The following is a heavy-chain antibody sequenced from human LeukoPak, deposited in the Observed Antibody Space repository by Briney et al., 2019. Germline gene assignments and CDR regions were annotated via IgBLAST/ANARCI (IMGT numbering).Heavy chain of an antibody. Sequence: GGSLRLSCAASGFTFNTHAISWVRQAPGKGLEWVAAVSDTGDLRYSANSVKGRFAISRDNSKNTLYLQMNSLRAEDTAVYYCARDGGLNWFDPWGQGTLVTVSS. CDR3: ARDGGLNWFDP. J-gene: IGHJ5*02. CDR1: GFTFNTHA. D-gene: IGHD3-16*01. V-gene: IGHV3-23*01. CDR2: VSDTGDLR.